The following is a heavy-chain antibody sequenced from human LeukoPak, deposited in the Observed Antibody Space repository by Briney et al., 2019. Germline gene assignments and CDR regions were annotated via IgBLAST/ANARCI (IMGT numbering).Heavy chain of an antibody. Sequence: GASVKVSCKASGYTFTNYYMHWVRQAPGQGLEWMGIINPNGGSTTYAQRFQGRVTMTRDTSTSTVYMELSSLRSEDTAVYYCARLGAPYYYGMDVWGRGTTVTVSS. CDR3: ARLGAPYYYGMDV. CDR1: GYTFTNYY. CDR2: INPNGGST. J-gene: IGHJ6*02. D-gene: IGHD3-16*01. V-gene: IGHV1-46*01.